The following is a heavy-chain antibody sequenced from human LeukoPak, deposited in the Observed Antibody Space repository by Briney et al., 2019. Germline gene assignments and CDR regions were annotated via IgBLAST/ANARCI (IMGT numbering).Heavy chain of an antibody. CDR3: ARGGVVPAAMGYYYMDV. Sequence: SHTLSLTCAVYGGSFRGYYWSWIRQPPGNGLKSIGEINHSGNTNYNPALKSRVTISVDASKNQFSLKLSSVTAADTAVYYCARGGVVPAAMGYYYMDVWGKGTTVTVSS. CDR1: GGSFRGYY. CDR2: INHSGNT. J-gene: IGHJ6*03. V-gene: IGHV4-34*01. D-gene: IGHD2-2*01.